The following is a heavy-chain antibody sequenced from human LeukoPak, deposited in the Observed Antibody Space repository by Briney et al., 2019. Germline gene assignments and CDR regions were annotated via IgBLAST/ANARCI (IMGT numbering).Heavy chain of an antibody. J-gene: IGHJ3*02. CDR1: GFTFSSYA. CDR2: ISSNGGST. Sequence: PGGSLRLSCAASGFTFSSYAMHWVRQAPGKGLEYVSAISSNGGSTYYANSVKGRFTISRDNSKNTLYRQMGSLRAEDMAVYYCARDQAMWGSGAFDIWGQGTMVTVSS. CDR3: ARDQAMWGSGAFDI. V-gene: IGHV3-64*01. D-gene: IGHD3-10*01.